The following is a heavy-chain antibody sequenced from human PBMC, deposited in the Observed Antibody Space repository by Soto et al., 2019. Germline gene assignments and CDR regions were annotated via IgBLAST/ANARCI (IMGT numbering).Heavy chain of an antibody. V-gene: IGHV4-34*01. CDR2: INHSGST. Sequence: QVQLQQWGAGLLKPSETLSLTCAVYGGSFSGYYWSWVRQPPGKGLEWIGEINHSGSTNYNPSLKSRVTISVDTSKTQFSLKLSSVTAADTAVYYCARGSPIAVAGKNWFDPWGQGTLVTVSS. CDR1: GGSFSGYY. D-gene: IGHD6-19*01. CDR3: ARGSPIAVAGKNWFDP. J-gene: IGHJ5*02.